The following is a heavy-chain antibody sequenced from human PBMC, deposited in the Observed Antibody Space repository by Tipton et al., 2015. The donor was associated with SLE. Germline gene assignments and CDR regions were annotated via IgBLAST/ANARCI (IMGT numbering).Heavy chain of an antibody. CDR1: GFTFSDFF. CDR3: ARPGYCRGGDCYRLRGHWYFDL. CDR2: ISTNGITV. V-gene: IGHV3-11*04. D-gene: IGHD2-15*01. J-gene: IGHJ2*01. Sequence: SLRLSCAASGFTFSDFFMTWIRQAPGKGLERISYISTNGITVYYADSVQGRFTISRDNAKNSLFLEMNSLTGEDTAVYFCARPGYCRGGDCYRLRGHWYFDLWGRGTLVTVSS.